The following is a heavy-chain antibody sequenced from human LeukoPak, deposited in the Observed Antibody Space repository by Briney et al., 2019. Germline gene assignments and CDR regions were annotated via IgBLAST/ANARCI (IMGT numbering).Heavy chain of an antibody. V-gene: IGHV4-4*02. J-gene: IGHJ3*02. D-gene: IGHD6-19*01. CDR1: GGSISSSNW. CDR3: ARYGYSSGWYRRDAFDI. CDR2: INHSGST. Sequence: SETLSLTCAVSGGSISSSNWWSWVRQPPGKGLEWIGEINHSGSTNYNPSLKSRVTISVDTSKNQFSLKLSSVTAADTAVYYCARYGYSSGWYRRDAFDIWGQGTMVTVSS.